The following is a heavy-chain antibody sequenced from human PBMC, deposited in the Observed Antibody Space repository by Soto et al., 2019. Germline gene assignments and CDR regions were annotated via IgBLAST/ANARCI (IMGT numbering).Heavy chain of an antibody. CDR3: ARQQGYDILTGYYKVHWFDP. D-gene: IGHD3-9*01. V-gene: IGHV4-59*08. CDR1: GGSISSYY. CDR2: IYYSGST. J-gene: IGHJ5*02. Sequence: SETLSLTCTVSGGSISSYYWSWIRQPPGKGLEWIGYIYYSGSTNYNPSLKSRVTISVDTSKNQFSLKLSSVTAADTAVYYCARQQGYDILTGYYKVHWFDPWGQGTLVTVSS.